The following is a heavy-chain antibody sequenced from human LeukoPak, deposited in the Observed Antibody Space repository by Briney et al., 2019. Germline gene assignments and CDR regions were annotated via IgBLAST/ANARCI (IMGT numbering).Heavy chain of an antibody. CDR3: ARGYAFDV. V-gene: IGHV6-1*01. CDR2: TYYRSQWYN. J-gene: IGHJ3*01. CDR1: GDSVSNNNGA. Sequence: WQTLSLTCAISGDSVSNNNGAWNWIRQSPSRGLEWLGRTYYRSQWYNNYARSVMSRISVDPDTSKNQFSLHLSSVTPDDTAVYYCARGYAFDVWGQGTMVTVSS.